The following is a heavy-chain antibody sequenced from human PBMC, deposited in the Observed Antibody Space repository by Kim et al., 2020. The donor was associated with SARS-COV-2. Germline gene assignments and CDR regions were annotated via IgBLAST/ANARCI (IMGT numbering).Heavy chain of an antibody. V-gene: IGHV3-53*01. Sequence: GGSLRLSCATSGFTVNSNYMSWVRQAPGKGLEWVSVIYTDDNTYYADSVKGRFTISRDNSKNTLYLQMNSLRAEDTAVYYCAREHNYGPGVLDYWGQGTLVTVSS. CDR1: GFTVNSNY. J-gene: IGHJ4*02. CDR3: AREHNYGPGVLDY. CDR2: IYTDDNT. D-gene: IGHD5-18*01.